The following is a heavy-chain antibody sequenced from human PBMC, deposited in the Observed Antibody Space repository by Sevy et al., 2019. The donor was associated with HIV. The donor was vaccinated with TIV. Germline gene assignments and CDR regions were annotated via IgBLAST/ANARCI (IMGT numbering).Heavy chain of an antibody. CDR1: GYNFASDG. Sequence: ASVKVSCKASGYNFASDGFSWVRQAPGQGLEWMGWIGVYNGNAKYAQVFHDRFTMTTDTSTSTAYMELRSLRSDDTAVYYCARVPTYYYGSATYFDYWGQGTLVTVSS. CDR2: IGVYNGNA. CDR3: ARVPTYYYGSATYFDY. J-gene: IGHJ4*02. D-gene: IGHD3-10*01. V-gene: IGHV1-18*04.